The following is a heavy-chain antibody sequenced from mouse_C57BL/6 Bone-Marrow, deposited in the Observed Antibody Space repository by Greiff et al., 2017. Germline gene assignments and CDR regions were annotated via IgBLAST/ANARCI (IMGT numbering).Heavy chain of an antibody. J-gene: IGHJ4*01. D-gene: IGHD1-1*01. CDR1: GYTFTSYW. CDR2: IDPSDSYT. CDR3: ARGRRCDYAMDY. V-gene: IGHV1-59*01. Sequence: QVQLQQPGAELVRPGTSVKLSCKASGYTFTSYWMHWVKQRPGQGLEWIGVIDPSDSYTNYNQKFKGKATLTVDTSSSTAYMQLSSLTSEDSAVYYCARGRRCDYAMDYWGQGTSVTVSS.